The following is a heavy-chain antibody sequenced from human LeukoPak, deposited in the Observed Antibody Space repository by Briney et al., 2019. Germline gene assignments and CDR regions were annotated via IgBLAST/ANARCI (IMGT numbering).Heavy chain of an antibody. Sequence: GGSLRLSCAASGFTFDDYGMSWVRQAPGKGLEWVSGINWNGGSTGYADSVKGRFTISRDNAKNSLYLQMNSLRAEDTALYYCAREGIAAAGTSYYYYYMDVWGKGTTVTVSS. J-gene: IGHJ6*03. CDR2: INWNGGST. D-gene: IGHD6-13*01. CDR1: GFTFDDYG. CDR3: AREGIAAAGTSYYYYYMDV. V-gene: IGHV3-20*04.